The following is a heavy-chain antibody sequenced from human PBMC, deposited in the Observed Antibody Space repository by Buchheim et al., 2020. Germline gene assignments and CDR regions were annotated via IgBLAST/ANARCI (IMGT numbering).Heavy chain of an antibody. J-gene: IGHJ6*02. D-gene: IGHD2-2*01. V-gene: IGHV3-7*01. Sequence: EVQLVESGGGLVQPGGSLRLSCAASGFTFSSYWMSWVRQAPGKGLEWVANIKQDGREKYYVDSVKGRFTISRDNAKNSLYLQMNSLRAEDTAVYYCARDIVVDQLDYYYYYGMDVWGQGTT. CDR2: IKQDGREK. CDR3: ARDIVVDQLDYYYYYGMDV. CDR1: GFTFSSYW.